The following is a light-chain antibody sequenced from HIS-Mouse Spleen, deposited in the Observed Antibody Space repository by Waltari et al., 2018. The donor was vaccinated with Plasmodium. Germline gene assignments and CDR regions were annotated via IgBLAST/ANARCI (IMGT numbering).Light chain of an antibody. J-gene: IGKJ4*01. CDR2: DAS. CDR3: QHYDNLPLT. Sequence: DIQMTQSPSSLSPSVGDRVTITCQASQDISNYLNWYQQKPGKAPKLLIYDASNLETGVPSRFSGSGSGTDFTFTISSLQPEDIATYYCQHYDNLPLTFGGGTKVEIK. V-gene: IGKV1-33*01. CDR1: QDISNY.